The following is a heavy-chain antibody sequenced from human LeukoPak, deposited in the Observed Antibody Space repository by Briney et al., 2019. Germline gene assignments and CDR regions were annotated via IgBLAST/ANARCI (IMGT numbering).Heavy chain of an antibody. V-gene: IGHV3-13*01. CDR1: GFTFSSYD. CDR3: ARAPRYYDSSAYGFDY. CDR2: IGTAGDT. J-gene: IGHJ4*02. D-gene: IGHD3-22*01. Sequence: GGSLRLSCAASGFTFSSYDMHWVRQATGKGLEWVSAIGTAGDTYYPGSVKGRFTISRENAKNSLYLQMNSLRAGDTAVYYCARAPRYYDSSAYGFDYWGQGTLVTVSS.